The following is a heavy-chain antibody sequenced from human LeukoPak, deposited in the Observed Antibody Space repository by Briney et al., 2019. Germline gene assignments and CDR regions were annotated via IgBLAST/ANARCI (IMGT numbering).Heavy chain of an antibody. CDR3: ARQALRIGSNNWFDP. V-gene: IGHV4-39*01. CDR1: GGSISSSSYY. J-gene: IGHJ5*02. CDR2: IYYSGTT. Sequence: SETLSLTCSVSGGSISSSSYYWGWIRQPPGKGLEWIGSIYYSGTTYYNPSLKSRVTISVDTSKNQFSLKLSSVTAADTAVYYCARQALRIGSNNWFDPWGQGTLVTVSS. D-gene: IGHD2-21*01.